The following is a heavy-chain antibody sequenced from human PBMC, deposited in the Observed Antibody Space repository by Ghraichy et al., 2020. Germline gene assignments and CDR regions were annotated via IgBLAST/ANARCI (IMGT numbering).Heavy chain of an antibody. V-gene: IGHV4-30-2*01. J-gene: IGHJ4*02. D-gene: IGHD3-10*01. CDR3: AREGLGSGTYYYFDF. CDR2: IYRGVST. CDR1: GASISRGGYS. Sequence: LSLTCGVSGASISRGGYSWSWIRQPPGKGLEWIGYIYRGVSTFYNPSLKTRVTMSVDTSKNQFSLRLTSVTAADTAVYYCAREGLGSGTYYYFDFWGQGTVVTVSS.